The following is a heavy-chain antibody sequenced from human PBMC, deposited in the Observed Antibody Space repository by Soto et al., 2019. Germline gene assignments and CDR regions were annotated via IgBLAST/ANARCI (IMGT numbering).Heavy chain of an antibody. CDR2: IYSGGST. V-gene: IGHV3-66*01. Sequence: PGGSLRLSCAASGFTVSSNYMSWVRQAPGKGLEWVSVIYSGGSTYYADSVKGRFTLSRDNSKNTLYLQMNSLRAEDTAVYYCASTYCGGGCYPDAFDIWRQGTTVT. CDR3: ASTYCGGGCYPDAFDI. D-gene: IGHD2-21*02. CDR1: GFTVSSNY. J-gene: IGHJ3*02.